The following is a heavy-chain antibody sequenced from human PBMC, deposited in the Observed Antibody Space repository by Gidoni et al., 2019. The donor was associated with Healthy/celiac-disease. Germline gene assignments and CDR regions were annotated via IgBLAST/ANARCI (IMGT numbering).Heavy chain of an antibody. Sequence: QVQLQESGPGLVKPSGTLSLTCAVSGGSISSSNWWSWVRQPPGKGLEWIGEIYHSGSTNYNPSLKSRVTISVDKSKNQFSLKLSSVTAADTAVYYCATLTLGIAAAMEYYYYGMDVWGQGTTVTVSS. CDR3: ATLTLGIAAAMEYYYYGMDV. J-gene: IGHJ6*02. CDR1: GGSISSSNW. V-gene: IGHV4-4*02. CDR2: IYHSGST. D-gene: IGHD6-13*01.